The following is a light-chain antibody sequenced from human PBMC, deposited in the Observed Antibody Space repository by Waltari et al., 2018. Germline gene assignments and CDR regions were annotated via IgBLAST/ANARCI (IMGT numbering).Light chain of an antibody. CDR1: QSVGRS. CDR2: NAS. Sequence: EIVLTQSPVTLSLFQGERATLSYRASQSVGRSLAWYQQKPGQPPRLLIYNASNRASGIPDRFSGSGSGADFSLTISRLEPEDFAVYYCQMYVRLPVTFGQGTKVEVK. CDR3: QMYVRLPVT. V-gene: IGKV3-20*01. J-gene: IGKJ1*01.